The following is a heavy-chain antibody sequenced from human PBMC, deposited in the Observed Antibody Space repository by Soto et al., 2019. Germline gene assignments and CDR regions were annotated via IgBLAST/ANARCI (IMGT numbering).Heavy chain of an antibody. CDR1: GYTFTSYD. V-gene: IGHV1-8*01. Sequence: GASVKVSCKASGYTFTSYDINWVRQATGQGLEWMGWMNPNSGHTGFAQKFQGRITMTRNTSITTAYVELSSLRSEDTAVYYCARGHSTDNWFDPWGQGTLVTVSS. CDR3: ARGHSTDNWFDP. CDR2: MNPNSGHT. J-gene: IGHJ5*02.